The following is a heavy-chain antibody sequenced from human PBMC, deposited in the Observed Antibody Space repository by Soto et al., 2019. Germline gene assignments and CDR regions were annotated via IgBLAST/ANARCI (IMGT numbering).Heavy chain of an antibody. CDR2: ITGAGSQT. D-gene: IGHD2-2*01. CDR3: VSDANCSTSRCYANGFET. J-gene: IGHJ5*02. Sequence: EVQLVESGGGLVQPGGSLRLSCAASGFTFSTYWMHWIRQVQGKGLEWVSRITGAGSQTYYADSVKGRFTISRDNAKTTLDLDMNSLRPEDTDVYYSVSDANCSTSRCYANGFETWGQGTLVTVSS. V-gene: IGHV3-74*01. CDR1: GFTFSTYW.